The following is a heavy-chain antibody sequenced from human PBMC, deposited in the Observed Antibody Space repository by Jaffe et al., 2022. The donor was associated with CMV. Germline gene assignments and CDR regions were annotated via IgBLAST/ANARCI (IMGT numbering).Heavy chain of an antibody. CDR3: ARDPEIVEDAFDI. CDR1: GFTFSSYS. J-gene: IGHJ3*02. Sequence: EVQLVESGGGLVKPGGSLRLSCAASGFTFSSYSMNWVRQAPGKGLEWVSSISSSSSYIYYADSVKGRFTISRDNAKNSLYLQMNSLRAEDTAVYYCARDPEIVEDAFDIWGQGTMVTVSS. CDR2: ISSSSSYI. V-gene: IGHV3-21*01. D-gene: IGHD3-22*01.